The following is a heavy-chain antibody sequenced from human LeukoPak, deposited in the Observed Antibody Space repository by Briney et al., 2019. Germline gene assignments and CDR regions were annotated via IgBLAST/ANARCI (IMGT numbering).Heavy chain of an antibody. D-gene: IGHD6-13*01. CDR1: GYTFTSYD. J-gene: IGHJ6*03. CDR3: ARGLSSSWYYYYYYMDV. CDR2: MYPNSGNT. V-gene: IGHV1-8*01. Sequence: ASVKVSCKASGYTFTSYDIDWVRQATGQGLEWMGWMYPNSGNTGYAQKFQGRVTMTRNTSISTAYMELSSLRSEDTAVYYCARGLSSSWYYYYYYMDVWGKGTTVTVSS.